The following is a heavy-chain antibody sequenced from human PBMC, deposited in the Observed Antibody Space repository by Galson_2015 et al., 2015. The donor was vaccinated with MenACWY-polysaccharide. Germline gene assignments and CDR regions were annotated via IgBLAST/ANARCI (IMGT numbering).Heavy chain of an antibody. CDR1: GDSISSYY. CDR3: ARQISTYMDV. J-gene: IGHJ6*03. D-gene: IGHD2/OR15-2a*01. CDR2: IYYSGST. V-gene: IGHV4-59*08. Sequence: ETLSLTCTVSGDSISSYYWSWIRQPPGKGLEWIGYIYYSGSTNYNPSLKSRVTISVDTSKNQFSLKLSSVTAADTAVYYCARQISTYMDVWGKGTTVTVSS.